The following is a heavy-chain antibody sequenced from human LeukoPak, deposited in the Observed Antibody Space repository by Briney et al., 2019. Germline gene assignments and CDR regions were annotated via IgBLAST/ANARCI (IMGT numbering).Heavy chain of an antibody. CDR3: ARGRGYYDILTGYAN. V-gene: IGHV1-2*02. Sequence: ASVKVSCKASGYTFTGYYMHWVRQAPGQGLEWMGWINPNSGGTNYAQKFQGRVTMTRDTSISTAYMELSRLRSDDTAVYYCARGRGYYDILTGYANWGQGTLVTVSS. D-gene: IGHD3-9*01. J-gene: IGHJ4*02. CDR1: GYTFTGYY. CDR2: INPNSGGT.